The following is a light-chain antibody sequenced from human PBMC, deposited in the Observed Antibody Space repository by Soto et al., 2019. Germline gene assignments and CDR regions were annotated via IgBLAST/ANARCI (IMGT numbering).Light chain of an antibody. Sequence: DIQMTQSPSSLSASVGDRVTITGRASRSISTYLNWYQQKPGKAPKVLIYATSSLHSGVPSRFSGSGSETEFTLTISSLQPEDFATYFCQQTYSTPLTFGGGTKVDIK. CDR2: ATS. J-gene: IGKJ4*01. V-gene: IGKV1-39*01. CDR1: RSISTY. CDR3: QQTYSTPLT.